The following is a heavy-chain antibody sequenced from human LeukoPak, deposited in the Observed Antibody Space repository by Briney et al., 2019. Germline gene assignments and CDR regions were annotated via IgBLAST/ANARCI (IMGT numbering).Heavy chain of an antibody. D-gene: IGHD5-24*01. CDR1: GYTFTSYG. J-gene: IGHJ3*02. CDR3: ARVRDGYNDAYDI. V-gene: IGHV1-18*01. CDR2: ISAYNGNT. Sequence: ASVKVSCKASGYTFTSYGISWVRQAPGQGLEWMGWISAYNGNTNYAQKLQGRVTMTTDTSTSTVYMELSSLRSEDTAVYYCARVRDGYNDAYDIWGQGTMVTVHS.